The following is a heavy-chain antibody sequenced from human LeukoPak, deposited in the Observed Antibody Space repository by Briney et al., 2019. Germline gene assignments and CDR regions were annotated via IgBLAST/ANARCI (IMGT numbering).Heavy chain of an antibody. D-gene: IGHD3-22*01. V-gene: IGHV3-30-3*01. Sequence: GRSLRLSCAASGFTFSSYAMHWVRQAPGKGLEWVAVISYDGSNKYYADSVKGRFTISRDNSKNTLYLQMNSLRAEDTAVYYCARDYYDSSGYPDYWGQGTLVTVSS. J-gene: IGHJ4*02. CDR1: GFTFSSYA. CDR2: ISYDGSNK. CDR3: ARDYYDSSGYPDY.